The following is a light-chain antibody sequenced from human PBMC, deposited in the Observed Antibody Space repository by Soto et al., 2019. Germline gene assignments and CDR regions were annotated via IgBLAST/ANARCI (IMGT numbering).Light chain of an antibody. J-gene: IGLJ2*01. CDR2: EVS. CDR3: CSCAGSNTFI. V-gene: IGLV2-8*01. CDR1: SSDVGGYNY. Sequence: QSALTQPPSASGSPGQSVTISCTGTSSDVGGYNYVSWYQQYPGKAPKLMIYEVSKGPSGVPDRFSGSKSGNTASLTFSGLQAEDETDYYCCSCAGSNTFIFGGGTKLTVL.